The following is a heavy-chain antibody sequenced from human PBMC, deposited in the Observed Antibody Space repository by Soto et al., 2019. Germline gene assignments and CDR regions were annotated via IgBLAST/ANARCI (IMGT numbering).Heavy chain of an antibody. V-gene: IGHV3-23*01. D-gene: IGHD3-22*01. J-gene: IGHJ4*02. CDR1: GFTFSSYA. Sequence: GGSLRLSCAASGFTFSSYAMSWVRQAPGKGLEWVSAISGSGGSTYYAYSVKGRFTISRDNSKNTLYLQMNSLRAEDTAVYYCAKVGDYSYDSSGYYYFDYWGQGTLVTVSS. CDR2: ISGSGGST. CDR3: AKVGDYSYDSSGYYYFDY.